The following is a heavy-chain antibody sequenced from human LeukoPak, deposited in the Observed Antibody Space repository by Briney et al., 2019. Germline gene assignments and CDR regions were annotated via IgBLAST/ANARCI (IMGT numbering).Heavy chain of an antibody. Sequence: GGSLRLSCAASGFTFSSYAMHRVRQAPGKGLEWVAVISYDGSNKYYADSVKGRFTISRDNSKNTLYLQMTSLRAEDTAVYYCAVLGYWGQGTLVTVSS. J-gene: IGHJ4*02. CDR3: AVLGY. D-gene: IGHD3-3*02. CDR2: ISYDGSNK. V-gene: IGHV3-30-3*01. CDR1: GFTFSSYA.